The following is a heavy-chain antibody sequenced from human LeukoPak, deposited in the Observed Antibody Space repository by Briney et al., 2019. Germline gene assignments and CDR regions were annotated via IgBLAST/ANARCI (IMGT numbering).Heavy chain of an antibody. Sequence: GGSLRLSCAASGFTYRSYAMSWVRQAPGKGLEWVSAISGSGDSTYYADSVKGRFTISRDNSKDTLSLQMNSLRDDDTAVYYCAKDPDSTGSYGDYWGQGTLVTVSS. D-gene: IGHD3-22*01. V-gene: IGHV3-23*01. CDR3: AKDPDSTGSYGDY. J-gene: IGHJ4*02. CDR1: GFTYRSYA. CDR2: ISGSGDST.